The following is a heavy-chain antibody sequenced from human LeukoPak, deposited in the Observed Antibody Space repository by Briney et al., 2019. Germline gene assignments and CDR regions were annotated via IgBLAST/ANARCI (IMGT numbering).Heavy chain of an antibody. CDR1: GFTFSTYW. Sequence: GGSLRLSCAASGFTFSTYWMHWVRQAPGKGLAWVSRFNGDGSSTYYADSVKGRFTTSRDSAKNTLYLQMNSLRAEDTAVYYCARGRYYLDSWGQGTLVTVSS. J-gene: IGHJ4*02. D-gene: IGHD4-17*01. V-gene: IGHV3-74*01. CDR3: ARGRYYLDS. CDR2: FNGDGSST.